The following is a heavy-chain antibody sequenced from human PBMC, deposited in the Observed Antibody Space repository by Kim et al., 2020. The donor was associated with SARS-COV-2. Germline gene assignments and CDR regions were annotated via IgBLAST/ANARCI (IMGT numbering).Heavy chain of an antibody. D-gene: IGHD5-18*01. Sequence: GGSLRLSCAASRFIFGDYSMSWVRQTPGKGLEWVSGISGSGGSTYYVDSVKGRFSISRDNSKNTLYLQMNSLRAEDAALYYCVKDSYDDTYGLFDYWGQGTLVTVSS. CDR3: VKDSYDDTYGLFDY. J-gene: IGHJ4*02. CDR1: RFIFGDYS. CDR2: ISGSGGST. V-gene: IGHV3-23*01.